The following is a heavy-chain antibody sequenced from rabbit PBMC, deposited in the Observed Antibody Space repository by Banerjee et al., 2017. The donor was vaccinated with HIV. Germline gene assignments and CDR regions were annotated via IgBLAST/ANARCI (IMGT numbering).Heavy chain of an antibody. CDR2: IDLLFGTT. CDR1: GFDFSRTG. CDR3: VRGASGSGYYSL. Sequence: QEQLVESGGGLFQPGGSLALTCKASGFDFSRTGVSWVRQAPGKGLEWIGYIDLLFGTTSYANWVNGRFTISSHNAQNTLYLHRHSLTAADTATYFCVRGASGSGYYSLWGPGTLVTVS. D-gene: IGHD1-1*01. J-gene: IGHJ4*01. V-gene: IGHV1S47*01.